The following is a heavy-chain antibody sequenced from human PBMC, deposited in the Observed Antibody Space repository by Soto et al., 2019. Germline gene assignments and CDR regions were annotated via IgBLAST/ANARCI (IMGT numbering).Heavy chain of an antibody. J-gene: IGHJ5*02. V-gene: IGHV4-59*01. D-gene: IGHD1-20*01. CDR3: AKTRITSTAATFDP. CDR2: MSYSGSS. CDR1: GGSLSTYY. Sequence: SETLSLTCTVSGGSLSTYYWSWIRQPPGKGLEWIVYMSYSGSSNYNPSLKSRVTMSVDTSKNQVSLKLSSVTAADTAVYYCAKTRITSTAATFDPWGQGTLVTVSS.